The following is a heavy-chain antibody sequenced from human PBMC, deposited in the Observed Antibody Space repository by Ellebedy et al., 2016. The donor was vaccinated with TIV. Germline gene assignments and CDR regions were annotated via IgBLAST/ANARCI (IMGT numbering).Heavy chain of an antibody. CDR2: IRFDGSNK. CDR1: GFTFSSYG. J-gene: IGHJ4*01. V-gene: IGHV3-30*02. Sequence: GGSLRLSCAASGFTFSSYGMHWVRQAPGKGLEWVAFIRFDGSNKYYANSVKGRFTISRHNSKNTLYLQMNSLRAEDTAVYSCCYMGSGTYGDLDYWGHGTLVTVSS. CDR3: CYMGSGTYGDLDY. D-gene: IGHD3-10*01.